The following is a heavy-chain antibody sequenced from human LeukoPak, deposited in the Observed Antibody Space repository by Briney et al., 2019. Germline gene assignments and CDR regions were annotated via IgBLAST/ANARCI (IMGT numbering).Heavy chain of an antibody. CDR3: SKDAQSSSSTG. V-gene: IGHV3-23*01. CDR2: ISAGGYNT. J-gene: IGHJ4*02. CDR1: GFTFDYYA. Sequence: GGSLRLSCAASGFTFDYYAMTWVRQAPEKGLEWVSTISAGGYNTYYADSVRGRFTISRDKSKNTLYLQMNSLRAEDTAVYYCSKDAQSSSSTGWGQGTLVTVSS. D-gene: IGHD6-13*01.